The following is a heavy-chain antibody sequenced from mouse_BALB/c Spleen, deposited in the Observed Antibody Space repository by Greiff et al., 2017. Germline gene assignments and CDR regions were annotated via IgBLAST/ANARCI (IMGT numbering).Heavy chain of an antibody. CDR1: GYTFTSYW. CDR3: ARGLEVWFAY. J-gene: IGHJ3*01. V-gene: IGHV1S81*02. Sequence: QVQLQQPGAELVKPGASVKLSCKASGYTFTSYWMHWVKQRPGQGLEWIGEINPSNGRTNYNEKFKSKATLTVDKSSSTAYMQLSSLTSEDSAVYYCARGLEVWFAYWGQGTLVTVSA. CDR2: INPSNGRT. D-gene: IGHD4-1*01.